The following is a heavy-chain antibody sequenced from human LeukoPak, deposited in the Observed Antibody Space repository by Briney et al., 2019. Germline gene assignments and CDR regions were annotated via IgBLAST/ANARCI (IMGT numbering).Heavy chain of an antibody. CDR3: AREYYYDSSGYLYYYGMDV. J-gene: IGHJ6*02. CDR1: GYTFTSYD. Sequence: GASVKVSCKASGYTFTSYDINWVRQATGQGPEWMGWMNPNSGNTGYAQKFQGRVTMTRNTSISTAYMELSSLRSEDTAVYYCAREYYYDSSGYLYYYGMDVWGQGTTVTVSS. V-gene: IGHV1-8*01. CDR2: MNPNSGNT. D-gene: IGHD3-22*01.